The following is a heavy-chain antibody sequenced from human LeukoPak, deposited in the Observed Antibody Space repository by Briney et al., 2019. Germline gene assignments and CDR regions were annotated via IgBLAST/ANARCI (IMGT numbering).Heavy chain of an antibody. D-gene: IGHD3-10*01. CDR3: ARDLARGVPADY. Sequence: GGSLRLSCAASGFTFSSYEMNWVRQAPGKGLEWVSYISSSDSTIYYADSVKGRFTISRDNAKNSLYLQMNSLRAEDTAVYYCARDLARGVPADYWGQGTLVTVSS. V-gene: IGHV3-48*03. J-gene: IGHJ4*02. CDR1: GFTFSSYE. CDR2: ISSSDSTI.